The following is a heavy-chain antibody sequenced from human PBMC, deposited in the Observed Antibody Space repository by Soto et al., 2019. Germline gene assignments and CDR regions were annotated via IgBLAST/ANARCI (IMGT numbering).Heavy chain of an antibody. J-gene: IGHJ3*02. CDR3: AKNYYYESSGYPPDALDI. CDR1: GFTFSTYA. V-gene: IGHV3-23*01. Sequence: GGSLRLSCAASGFTFSTYAMSWVRQAPGKGLEWVSAISGSGGRTYYADSVKGRFTISRDNSKNTLYLQMNSLRAEDTAVYYCAKNYYYESSGYPPDALDIWGQGTMGTVSS. D-gene: IGHD3-22*01. CDR2: ISGSGGRT.